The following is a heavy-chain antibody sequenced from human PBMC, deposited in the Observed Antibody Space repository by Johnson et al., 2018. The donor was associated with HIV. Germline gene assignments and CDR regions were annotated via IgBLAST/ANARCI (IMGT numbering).Heavy chain of an antibody. D-gene: IGHD3-3*01. J-gene: IGHJ3*02. CDR1: GFTFSNYP. CDR2: VTNTGDST. CDR3: ATDYNFWSGRPDSFDI. V-gene: IGHV3-64*01. Sequence: VQLVESGGGLVQPGGSLRLSCVASGFTFSNYPMHWVRQAPGRGLEYVSRVTNTGDSTYYVNAVKGRFTISRDNFKNTLYLQMDSLRAEDTAVYYCATDYNFWSGRPDSFDIWGQGTMVTVSS.